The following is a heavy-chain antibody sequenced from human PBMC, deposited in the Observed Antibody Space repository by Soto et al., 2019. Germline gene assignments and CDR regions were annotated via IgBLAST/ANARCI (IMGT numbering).Heavy chain of an antibody. CDR3: ARTPSSSWGNSSGWLLYSLRLVDGLEEEKYFDY. J-gene: IGHJ4*02. V-gene: IGHV5-51*01. CDR1: GYSFTSYW. CDR2: IYPGDSDT. D-gene: IGHD6-19*01. Sequence: GESLKISCKGSGYSFTSYWIGWVRQMPGKGLEWMGIIYPGDSDTRYSPSFQGQVTISADKSISTAYLQWSSLKASDTAMYYCARTPSSSWGNSSGWLLYSLRLVDGLEEEKYFDYWGQGTLVTVS.